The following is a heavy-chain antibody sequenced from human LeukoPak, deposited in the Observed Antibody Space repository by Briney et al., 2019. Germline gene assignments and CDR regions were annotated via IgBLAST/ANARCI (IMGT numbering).Heavy chain of an antibody. CDR2: IWYDGSEK. V-gene: IGHV3-33*01. J-gene: IGHJ4*02. CDR1: GFTFSQFG. CDR3: AGDRGTTSSAGYYFDY. Sequence: PGGSLRLSCAASGFTFSQFGMHWVRQAPGKGLEWVAIIWYDGSEKFYGDSVKGRFTISRDNSKNTLYLQMNSLRAEDTAVYYCAGDRGTTSSAGYYFDYWGQGTLVTVSS. D-gene: IGHD6-6*01.